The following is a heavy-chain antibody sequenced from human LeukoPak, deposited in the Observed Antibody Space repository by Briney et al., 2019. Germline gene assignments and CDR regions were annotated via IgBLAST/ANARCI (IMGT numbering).Heavy chain of an antibody. CDR2: IYYSGST. Sequence: SETLSLTCTVSGGSISSSSYYWGWIRQPPGKGLEWIGSIYYSGSTYYNPSLKSRVTISVDTSKNQFSLKLSSVTAADTAVYYCARRDKYYYDSSGYRRGWFDPWGQGTLVTVSS. V-gene: IGHV4-39*07. J-gene: IGHJ5*02. D-gene: IGHD3-22*01. CDR3: ARRDKYYYDSSGYRRGWFDP. CDR1: GGSISSSSYY.